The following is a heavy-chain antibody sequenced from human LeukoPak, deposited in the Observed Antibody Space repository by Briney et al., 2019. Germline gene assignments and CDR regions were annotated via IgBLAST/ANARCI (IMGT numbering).Heavy chain of an antibody. CDR2: INPNSGGT. CDR3: ARAVDIVGATSLIVY. D-gene: IGHD1-26*01. J-gene: IGHJ4*02. V-gene: IGHV1-2*02. Sequence: ASVKVSCKASGYTFTGYYMHWVRQAPGQGLEWMGWINPNSGGTNYAQKFQGRVTMTRDTSISTAYMELSRLRSDDTAVYYCARAVDIVGATSLIVYWGQGTLVTVSS. CDR1: GYTFTGYY.